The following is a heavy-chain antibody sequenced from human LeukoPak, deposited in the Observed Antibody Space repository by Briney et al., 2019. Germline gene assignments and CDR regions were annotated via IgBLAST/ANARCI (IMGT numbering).Heavy chain of an antibody. CDR3: ASAEGDS. J-gene: IGHJ5*01. CDR1: GFTFSSYA. CDR2: ISYDGSNK. V-gene: IGHV3-30-3*01. Sequence: GGSLRLSCAASGFTFSSYAMHWVRQAPGKGLEWVAVISYDGSNKYCADSVKGRFTISRDNSKNTLYLQMYSLRAEDTAVYFCASAEGDSWGQGTLVTVSS.